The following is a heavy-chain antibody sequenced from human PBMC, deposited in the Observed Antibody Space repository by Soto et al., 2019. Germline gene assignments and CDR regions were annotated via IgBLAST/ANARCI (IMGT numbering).Heavy chain of an antibody. CDR3: AASQVFSGVWYSSSWGVFEI. Sequence: PSLTLSLSCAVFDGSISNGGYSRSLIRQPPGKGLEWIGYIYHSGSTYYNPSLKSRVTISVDRSKNQFCLKLSSVTAADTAVYYCAASQVFSGVWYSSSWGVFEIWGQGTMVTVSS. CDR1: DGSISNGGYS. V-gene: IGHV4-30-2*01. CDR2: IYHSGST. J-gene: IGHJ3*02. D-gene: IGHD6-6*01.